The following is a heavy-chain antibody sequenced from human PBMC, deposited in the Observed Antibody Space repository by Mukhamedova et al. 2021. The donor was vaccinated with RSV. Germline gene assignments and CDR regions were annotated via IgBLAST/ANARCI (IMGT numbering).Heavy chain of an antibody. J-gene: IGHJ2*01. D-gene: IGHD2-8*02. Sequence: CAGAGFSFRSYGMSWVRQTPGAGLEWVSGTSPMGGATYYAASVEGRFTISRDNSKNTLHLQMSSPTVADTATYYCATTYWGGR. CDR3: ATTYW. CDR1: GFSFRSYG. CDR2: TSPMGGAT. V-gene: IGHV3-23*01.